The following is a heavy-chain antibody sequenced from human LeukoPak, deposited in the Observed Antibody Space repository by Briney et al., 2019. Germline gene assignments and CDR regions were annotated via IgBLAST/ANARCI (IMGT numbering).Heavy chain of an antibody. CDR1: GGSMSSHY. V-gene: IGHV4-59*11. J-gene: IGHJ6*02. Sequence: SETLSLTCTVSGGSMSSHYWSWIRQPPGKGLEWIGYIYYSGTTIYNPSLNSRVTISIDTSKTQFSLKLSSVTAADTAVYYCARDVPSRGSGSYVLQTYYYYGMDVWGQGTTVTVSS. CDR3: ARDVPSRGSGSYVLQTYYYYGMDV. CDR2: IYYSGTT. D-gene: IGHD3-10*01.